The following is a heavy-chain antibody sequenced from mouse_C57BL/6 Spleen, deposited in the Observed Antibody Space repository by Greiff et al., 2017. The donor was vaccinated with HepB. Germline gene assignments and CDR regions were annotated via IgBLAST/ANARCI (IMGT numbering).Heavy chain of an antibody. Sequence: VQLQQSGAELVKPGASVKISCKASGYAFSSYWMNWVKQRPGKGLEWIGQIYPGDGDTNYNGKFKGKATLTADKSSSTAYMQLSCLPSEDSAVYFCARRGNYAMDYWGQGTSVTVSS. J-gene: IGHJ4*01. CDR2: IYPGDGDT. CDR1: GYAFSSYW. V-gene: IGHV1-80*01. CDR3: ARRGNYAMDY.